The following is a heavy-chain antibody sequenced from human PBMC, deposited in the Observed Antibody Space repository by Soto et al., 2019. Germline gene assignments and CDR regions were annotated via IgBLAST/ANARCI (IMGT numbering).Heavy chain of an antibody. CDR1: GGTFSSYA. CDR2: IIPLFGTT. V-gene: IGHV1-69*13. J-gene: IGHJ4*02. CDR3: ATNNRASYHFDY. Sequence: ASVKVSCKAFGGTFSSYAISWVRQAPGQGLEWMGGIIPLFGTTNYAPKFQGRVAITADERARTAYMDLNSLKSEDTAVYYCATNNRASYHFDYWGQGTLVTVSS. D-gene: IGHD3-16*02.